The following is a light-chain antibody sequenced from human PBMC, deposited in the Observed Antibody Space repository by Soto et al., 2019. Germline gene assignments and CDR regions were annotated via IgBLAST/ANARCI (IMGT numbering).Light chain of an antibody. CDR1: SSDIGGYNY. J-gene: IGLJ2*01. Sequence: QSVLTQPPSASGSPGQSVTMSCTGTSSDIGGYNYVSWYQQHPGKAPKLVIYEVSERPSGVPDRFSGSKSGNTASLTVSGLQAEDEADYYCSSYAGSNSVLFGGGTKLTVL. CDR3: SSYAGSNSVL. CDR2: EVS. V-gene: IGLV2-8*01.